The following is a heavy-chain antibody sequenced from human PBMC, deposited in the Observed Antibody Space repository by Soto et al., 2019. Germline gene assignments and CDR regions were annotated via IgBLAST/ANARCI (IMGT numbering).Heavy chain of an antibody. CDR3: ASTQPGGSMAIDY. V-gene: IGHV1-69*01. J-gene: IGHJ4*02. CDR2: IIPIFGTA. CDR1: GGTFSSYA. Sequence: QVQLVQSGAEVTKPVSSVKVSCKASGGTFSSYAISWVRQAPGQGLEWMGGIIPIFGTANYAQKFQGRVTITADESTSTAYMELSSLRTEDRAVYYCASTQPGGSMAIDYRGQGTLFTVSS. D-gene: IGHD3-16*01.